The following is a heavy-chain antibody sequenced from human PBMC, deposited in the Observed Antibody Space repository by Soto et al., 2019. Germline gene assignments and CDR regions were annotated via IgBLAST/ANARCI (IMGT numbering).Heavy chain of an antibody. V-gene: IGHV1-69*02. Sequence: QVQLVQSGAEVKKPGSSVKVSCKASGGTFSSYTISWVRQAPGQGIEWMGRIIPILGIANYAQKFQGRVTITADKSTSTAYMELSSLRSEDTAVYYCARGVGYSSGWYAYWGQGTLVTVSS. CDR1: GGTFSSYT. CDR2: IIPILGIA. D-gene: IGHD6-19*01. CDR3: ARGVGYSSGWYAY. J-gene: IGHJ4*02.